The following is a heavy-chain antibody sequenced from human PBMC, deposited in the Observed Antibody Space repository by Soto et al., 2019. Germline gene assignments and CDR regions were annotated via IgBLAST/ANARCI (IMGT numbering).Heavy chain of an antibody. V-gene: IGHV1-8*01. CDR2: MNPNSGNT. CDR3: ARERYDDVWGSPSYGMDV. D-gene: IGHD3-16*01. CDR1: GYTFTSYD. Sequence: ASVKVSCKASGYTFTSYDINWVRQATGQGLEWMGWMNPNSGNTGYAQKFQGRVTMTRNTSISTAYMELSSLRSEDTAVYYCARERYDDVWGSPSYGMDVWGQGTTVTVSS. J-gene: IGHJ6*02.